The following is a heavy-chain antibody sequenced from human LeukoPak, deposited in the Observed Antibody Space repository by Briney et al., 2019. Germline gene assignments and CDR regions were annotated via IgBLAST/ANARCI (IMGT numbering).Heavy chain of an antibody. CDR3: ARDQTTYLTTTEYKWFDP. J-gene: IGHJ5*02. D-gene: IGHD1-1*01. CDR2: ISSSSIYI. Sequence: GGSLRLSCAASGFTFSTYSMNWVSQAPGRWLEWVSSISSSSIYIHYADSVKGRFTVSRDNAKNSLYLQMNSLRAEDTAVYYCARDQTTYLTTTEYKWFDPWGQGTLVTVSS. V-gene: IGHV3-21*01. CDR1: GFTFSTYS.